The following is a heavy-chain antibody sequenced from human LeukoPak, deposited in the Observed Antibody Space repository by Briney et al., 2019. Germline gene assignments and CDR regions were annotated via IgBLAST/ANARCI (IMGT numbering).Heavy chain of an antibody. CDR2: IYSGGST. Sequence: GGSLRLSCAASGFTVSSNHMSWVRQAPGKGLEWVSVIYSGGSTYYADSVKGRFTISRDNSKNTLYLQMNSLRAEDTAVYYCAKDSRSNSGSFDWGQGTLVTVSS. D-gene: IGHD1-26*01. V-gene: IGHV3-53*01. CDR3: AKDSRSNSGSFD. J-gene: IGHJ4*02. CDR1: GFTVSSNH.